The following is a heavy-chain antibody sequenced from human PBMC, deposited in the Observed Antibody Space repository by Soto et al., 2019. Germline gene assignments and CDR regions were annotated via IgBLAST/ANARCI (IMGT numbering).Heavy chain of an antibody. D-gene: IGHD1-26*01. CDR2: ISSSSSYI. J-gene: IGHJ3*02. CDR1: GFTFSSYS. V-gene: IGHV3-21*01. Sequence: GGSLRLSCAASGFTFSSYSMNWVRQAPGKGLEWVSSISSSSSYIYYADSVKGRFTISRDNAKNSLYLQMNSVRAEDTAVYYCARDWDRDAFDIWGQGTMVTVSS. CDR3: ARDWDRDAFDI.